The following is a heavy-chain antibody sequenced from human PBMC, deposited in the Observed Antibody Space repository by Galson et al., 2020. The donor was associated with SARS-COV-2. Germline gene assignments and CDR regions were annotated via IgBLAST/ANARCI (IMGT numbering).Heavy chain of an antibody. CDR1: GFTVSSNY. Sequence: QLGESLKISCAASGFTVSSNYMSWVRQAPGKGLEWVSVIYSGGSTYYADSVKGRFTISRDNSKNTLYLQMNSLRAEDTAVYYCAIDLYYYGMDVWGQGTTVTVSS. CDR2: IYSGGST. CDR3: AIDLYYYGMDV. V-gene: IGHV3-53*01. J-gene: IGHJ6*02.